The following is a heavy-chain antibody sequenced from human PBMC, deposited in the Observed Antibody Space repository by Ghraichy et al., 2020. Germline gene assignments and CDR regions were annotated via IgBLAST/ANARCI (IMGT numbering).Heavy chain of an antibody. CDR2: ISSSSSYI. CDR3: ARELSTWNYEKNWFDP. Sequence: GGSLRLSCAASGFTFSSYSMNWDRQAPGKGLEWVSSISSSSSYIYYADSVKGRFTISRDNAKNSLYLQMNSLRAEDTAVYYCARELSTWNYEKNWFDPWGQGTLVTVSS. D-gene: IGHD1-7*01. CDR1: GFTFSSYS. J-gene: IGHJ5*02. V-gene: IGHV3-21*01.